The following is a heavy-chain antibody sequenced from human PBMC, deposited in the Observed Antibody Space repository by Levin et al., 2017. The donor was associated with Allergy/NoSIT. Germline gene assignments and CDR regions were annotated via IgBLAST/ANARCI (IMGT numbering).Heavy chain of an antibody. CDR3: AKGHGDSYGYDTSYYYGLDG. V-gene: IGHV3-30*18. D-gene: IGHD5-18*01. CDR1: GFSFSGYG. J-gene: IGHJ6*02. Sequence: GGSLRLSCAASGFSFSGYGMHWVRQAPGKGLEWVAGVSYDGSKKYYADSVKGRFTMSRDNSKNTLYLQMNSLRVEDTAVYYCAKGHGDSYGYDTSYYYGLDGWGQGTTVTVYS. CDR2: VSYDGSKK.